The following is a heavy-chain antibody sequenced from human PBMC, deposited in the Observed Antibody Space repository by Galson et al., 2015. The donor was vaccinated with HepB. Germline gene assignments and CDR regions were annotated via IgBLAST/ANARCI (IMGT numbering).Heavy chain of an antibody. J-gene: IGHJ4*02. V-gene: IGHV1-69*13. D-gene: IGHD2-2*01. CDR3: ARWAGRAELGYCTSASCYPFDF. CDR1: GGTFSNSA. Sequence: SVKVSCKASGGTFSNSAISWVRQAPGQGLEWMGGIIPIFGTPNYAQKFQGRVSITADESTSTAYMELSSLRSDDTAVYYCARWAGRAELGYCTSASCYPFDFWGQGTLVTVSS. CDR2: IIPIFGTP.